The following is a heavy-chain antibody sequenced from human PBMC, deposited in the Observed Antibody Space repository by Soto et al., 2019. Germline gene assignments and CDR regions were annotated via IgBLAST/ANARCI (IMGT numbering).Heavy chain of an antibody. CDR1: GFTFSTCG. J-gene: IGHJ1*01. Sequence: GSLRLSCAVSGFTFSTCGMHWVRQAPGKGLEWVAVISYDGSNKYYADSVKGRFTISRDNSKNTLYLQMNSLRAEDTAVYYCAKDSTVSSVWYRIGFEESDAEYYHHWSQGTLDTVSS. V-gene: IGHV3-30*18. CDR2: ISYDGSNK. CDR3: AKDSTVSSVWYRIGFEESDAEYYHH. D-gene: IGHD6-19*01.